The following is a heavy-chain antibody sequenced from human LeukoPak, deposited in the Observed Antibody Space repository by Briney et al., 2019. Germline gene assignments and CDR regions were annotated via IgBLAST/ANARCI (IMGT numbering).Heavy chain of an antibody. Sequence: ASVKVSCKASGYTFTGYYMHWVRQAPGQGLEWMGWINPNSGGTNYAQKLQGRVTMTTDTSTSTAYMELRSLRSDDTAVYYCARDKRIAAAGDDAFDIWGQGTMVTVSS. D-gene: IGHD6-13*01. CDR3: ARDKRIAAAGDDAFDI. J-gene: IGHJ3*02. V-gene: IGHV1-2*02. CDR2: INPNSGGT. CDR1: GYTFTGYY.